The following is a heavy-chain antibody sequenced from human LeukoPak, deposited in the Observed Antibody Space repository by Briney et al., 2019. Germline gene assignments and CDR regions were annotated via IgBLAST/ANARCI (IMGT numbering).Heavy chain of an antibody. Sequence: GASVKVSCKASGGTFSSYAISWVRQAPGQGLEWMGRIIPILGIANYAQKFQGRVTITADKSTSTAYMELSSLRSEDTAVYYCARGGWGSGSYHYYYYGMDVWGQGTTVTVSS. CDR2: IIPILGIA. D-gene: IGHD3-10*01. CDR3: ARGGWGSGSYHYYYYGMDV. J-gene: IGHJ6*02. CDR1: GGTFSSYA. V-gene: IGHV1-69*04.